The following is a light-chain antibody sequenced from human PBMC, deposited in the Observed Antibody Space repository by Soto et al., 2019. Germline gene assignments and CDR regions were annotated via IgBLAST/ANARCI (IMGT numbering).Light chain of an antibody. CDR1: QSISSY. V-gene: IGKV1-39*01. CDR2: AAS. CDR3: QQSYSNPIT. Sequence: DIQMTQSPSSLSASVGDRVTITYRASQSISSYLNWYQQKPGKAPKLLIYAASSLQSGVPSRFSGSGSGTDFTLTISSLQPEDFATYYCQQSYSNPITFGQGTRLEI. J-gene: IGKJ5*01.